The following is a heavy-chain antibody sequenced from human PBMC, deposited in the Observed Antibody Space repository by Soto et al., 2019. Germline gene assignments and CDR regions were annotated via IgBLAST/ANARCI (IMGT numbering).Heavy chain of an antibody. Sequence: QVQLQQWGAGLLKPSETLSLTCAVYGGSFSGYYWSWIRQPPGKGLEWIGEINHSGSTNYNPSLKSRVAISVDTSKNQCSLKLSSVTAADTAVYYCARGRAYCSGGSCHHPLAYWGQGTLVTVSS. CDR3: ARGRAYCSGGSCHHPLAY. CDR2: INHSGST. CDR1: GGSFSGYY. D-gene: IGHD2-15*01. V-gene: IGHV4-34*01. J-gene: IGHJ4*02.